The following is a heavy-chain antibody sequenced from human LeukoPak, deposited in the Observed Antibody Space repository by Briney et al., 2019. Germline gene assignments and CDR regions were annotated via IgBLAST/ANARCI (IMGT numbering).Heavy chain of an antibody. CDR2: IIPILGIA. Sequence: SVKVSYKASGGTFSSYTISWVRQAPGQGLEWMGRIIPILGIANYAQKFQGRVTITADKSTSTAYMELSSLRSEDTAVYYCARGVVPAPYYYYGMDVWGQGTTVTVSS. J-gene: IGHJ6*02. CDR3: ARGVVPAPYYYYGMDV. D-gene: IGHD2-2*01. V-gene: IGHV1-69*02. CDR1: GGTFSSYT.